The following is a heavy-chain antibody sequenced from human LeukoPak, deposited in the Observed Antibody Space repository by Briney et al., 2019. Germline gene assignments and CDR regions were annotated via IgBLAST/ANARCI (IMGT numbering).Heavy chain of an antibody. D-gene: IGHD3-10*01. Sequence: SETLSLTCTVSGGSISSGDYYWNWIRQPPGKGLEWICNIYKKGSTYYNPSLKSRVSISVDTSKNQFSLKLNSVTAADTAVYYCGREPYGSGSFAPYYYYYGLDVWGQGTAVTVSS. CDR2: IYKKGST. V-gene: IGHV4-30-4*01. J-gene: IGHJ6*02. CDR1: GGSISSGDYY. CDR3: GREPYGSGSFAPYYYYYGLDV.